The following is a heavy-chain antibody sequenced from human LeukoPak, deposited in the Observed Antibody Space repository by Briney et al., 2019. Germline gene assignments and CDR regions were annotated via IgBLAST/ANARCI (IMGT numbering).Heavy chain of an antibody. CDR1: GFPFSTYY. D-gene: IGHD3-16*01. J-gene: IGHJ6*02. CDR3: ARAPLVVSRQYHYGLDV. Sequence: GGSLRLSCAASGFPFSTYYMSWVRQAPGKGLEWVANIKEDGSDKYYVDSAKGRFTVSRDNAKNSVFLQMNSLRDEDTGLYFCARAPLVVSRQYHYGLDVWGQGTTVTVSS. CDR2: IKEDGSDK. V-gene: IGHV3-7*01.